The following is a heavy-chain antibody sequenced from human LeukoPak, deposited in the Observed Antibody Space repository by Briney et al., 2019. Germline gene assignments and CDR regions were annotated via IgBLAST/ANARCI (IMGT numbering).Heavy chain of an antibody. CDR3: ARDNIYVIDEDYG. Sequence: SETLSLTCSVSGSSFNSYYWSWSRQPAGKGLEWIGRIHTSRSAEYSPSLQSRVTISVDMSKKEFSLKLTSVTAADTAVYYCARDNIYVIDEDYGWGQGTLVTVSS. D-gene: IGHD4-17*01. CDR2: IHTSRSA. J-gene: IGHJ4*02. V-gene: IGHV4-4*07. CDR1: GSSFNSYY.